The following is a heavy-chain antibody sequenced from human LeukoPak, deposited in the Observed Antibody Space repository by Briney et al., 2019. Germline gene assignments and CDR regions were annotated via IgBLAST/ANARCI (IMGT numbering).Heavy chain of an antibody. V-gene: IGHV4-30-4*01. J-gene: IGHJ5*02. Sequence: SQTLSLTCTVSGGSISSGDYYWSWIRQPPGKGLEWIGYIYYSGSTYYNPSLKSRVTISVDTSKNQFSLKLSSVTAADTAVYYCARGFGVTNWFDPWGQGTLVTVSS. CDR1: GGSISSGDYY. CDR2: IYYSGST. CDR3: ARGFGVTNWFDP. D-gene: IGHD3-10*01.